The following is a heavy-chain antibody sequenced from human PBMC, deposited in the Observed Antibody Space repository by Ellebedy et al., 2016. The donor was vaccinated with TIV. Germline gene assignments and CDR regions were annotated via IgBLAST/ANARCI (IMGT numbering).Heavy chain of an antibody. V-gene: IGHV3-48*04. D-gene: IGHD5-18*01. J-gene: IGHJ4*02. CDR3: VSVRNDDGYSVGY. CDR2: IRSSSSPI. Sequence: GESLKISCAASGFAFSYYSMNWVRQAPGEGLEWVSYIRSSSSPIYYADSGKGRFTISRKNAKNSLYLQMNSLRAEDTAVYYCVSVRNDDGYSVGYWGQGTLVTVSS. CDR1: GFAFSYYS.